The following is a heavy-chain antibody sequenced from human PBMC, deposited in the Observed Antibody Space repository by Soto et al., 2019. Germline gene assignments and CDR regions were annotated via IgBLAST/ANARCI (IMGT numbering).Heavy chain of an antibody. CDR2: MNPNSGNT. D-gene: IGHD1-26*01. CDR3: ARGRRVIVGATTLVY. V-gene: IGHV1-8*02. CDR1: GYTFTGYY. Sequence: ASVKVSCKASGYTFTGYYMHWVRQAPGQGLEWMGWMNPNSGNTGYAQKFQGRVTMTRNTSISTAYMELSSLRSEDTAVYYCARGRRVIVGATTLVYWGQGTLVTVSS. J-gene: IGHJ4*02.